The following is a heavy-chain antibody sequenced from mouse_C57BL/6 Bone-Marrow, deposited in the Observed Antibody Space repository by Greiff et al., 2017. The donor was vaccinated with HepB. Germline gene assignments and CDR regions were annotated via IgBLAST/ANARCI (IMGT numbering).Heavy chain of an antibody. V-gene: IGHV5-6*01. D-gene: IGHD1-1*01. CDR2: ISSGGSYT. CDR3: ARQCTTVVADY. Sequence: EVNVVESGGDLVKPGGSLKLSCAASGFTFSSYGMSWVRQTPDKRLEWVATISSGGSYTYYPDSVKGRFTISRDNAKNTLYLQMSSLKSEDTAMYYCARQCTTVVADYWGQGTTLTVSS. CDR1: GFTFSSYG. J-gene: IGHJ2*01.